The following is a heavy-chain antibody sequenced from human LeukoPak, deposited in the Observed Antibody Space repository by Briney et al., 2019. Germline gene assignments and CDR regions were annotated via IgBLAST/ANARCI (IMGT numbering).Heavy chain of an antibody. V-gene: IGHV1-2*06. CDR1: GYTFTNYY. D-gene: IGHD2-21*02. CDR3: ARDCNGDCHA. CDR2: INPNSGGT. J-gene: IGHJ4*02. Sequence: GASVKVSCRASGYTFTNYYMHWVRQAPGQGLEWMGRINPNSGGTNYAQNFQDRVTMTRDTSISTAYMELNRLRSDDTAVYPCARDCNGDCHAWGQGTLVTVSS.